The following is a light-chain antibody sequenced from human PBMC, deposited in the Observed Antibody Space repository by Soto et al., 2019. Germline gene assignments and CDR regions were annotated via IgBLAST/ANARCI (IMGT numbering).Light chain of an antibody. CDR2: WAS. Sequence: DIVMTQSPDSLAVSLGERATINCKSSQSVLYSSNNKNYFAWYQQKPGQPPKLLIYWASTRESGVLDRFSGSGSGTDFTLTISSLQAEDVAVYYCQQYYGPPYTFGQGTKLEI. CDR3: QQYYGPPYT. V-gene: IGKV4-1*01. CDR1: QSVLYSSNNKNY. J-gene: IGKJ2*01.